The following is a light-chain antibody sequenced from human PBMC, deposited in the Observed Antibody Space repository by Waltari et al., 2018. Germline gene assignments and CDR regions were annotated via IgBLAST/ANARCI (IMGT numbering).Light chain of an antibody. J-gene: IGLJ3*02. CDR2: KTN. CDR3: VLYMGGGVWV. CDR1: SGAVSADYS. V-gene: IGLV8-61*01. Sequence: QTVVTQEPSFSVSPGGTVTLPCGLSSGAVSADYSPSWYPQTPGQAPRTLIYKTNTRSSGVPDRFSGSILGNKAALTITGAQADDESIYYCVLYMGGGVWVFGGGTRLTVL.